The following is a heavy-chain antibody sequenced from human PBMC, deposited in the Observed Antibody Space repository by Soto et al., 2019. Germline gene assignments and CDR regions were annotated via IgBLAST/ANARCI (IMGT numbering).Heavy chain of an antibody. V-gene: IGHV4-39*01. J-gene: IGHJ5*02. CDR3: ARSVQWLVQGWFDP. CDR2: IYYSGST. Sequence: SETLSLTCTVSGGSISSSSYYWGWIRQPPGKGLEWIGSIYYSGSTYYNPSLKSRVTISVDTSKNQFSLKLSSVTAADTAVYYCARSVQWLVQGWFDPWGQGTLVTVSS. D-gene: IGHD6-19*01. CDR1: GGSISSSSYY.